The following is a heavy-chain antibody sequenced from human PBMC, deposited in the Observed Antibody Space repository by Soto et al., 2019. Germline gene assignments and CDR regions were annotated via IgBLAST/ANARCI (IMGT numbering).Heavy chain of an antibody. Sequence: TLSLTCTVSGGSISSYYWSWIRQPPGKGLEWIGYIYYSGSTNYNPSLKSRVTISVDTSKNQFSLKLSSVTAADTAVYYCARDKHSNSYWGQGTLVTVSS. J-gene: IGHJ4*02. CDR1: GGSISSYY. D-gene: IGHD4-4*01. CDR3: ARDKHSNSY. V-gene: IGHV4-59*01. CDR2: IYYSGST.